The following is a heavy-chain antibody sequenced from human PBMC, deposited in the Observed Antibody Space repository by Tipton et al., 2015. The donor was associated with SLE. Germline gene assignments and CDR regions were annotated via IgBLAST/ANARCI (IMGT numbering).Heavy chain of an antibody. CDR3: ARGGITMFGLVTSDY. Sequence: TLSLTCAVSGYSISSGYYWGWIRQPPGKGLEWIGSIYHTGRTYYNPSLKSRVTIAVDTSKNEFSLTLTSVTVADTAVYFCARGGITMFGLVTSDYWGQGAMVTVSS. D-gene: IGHD3-3*01. CDR1: GYSISSGYY. J-gene: IGHJ4*02. CDR2: IYHTGRT. V-gene: IGHV4-38-2*01.